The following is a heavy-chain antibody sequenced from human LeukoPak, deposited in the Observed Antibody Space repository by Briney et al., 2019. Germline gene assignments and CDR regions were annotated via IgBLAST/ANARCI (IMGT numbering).Heavy chain of an antibody. CDR1: GGSFSGYY. V-gene: IGHV4-34*01. CDR3: ARLDYDILTGYYVDY. CDR2: IYHSGST. J-gene: IGHJ4*02. D-gene: IGHD3-9*01. Sequence: SETLSLTCAVYGGSFSGYYWSWIRQPPGKGLEWIGEIYHSGSTNYNPSLKSRVTISVDTSKNQFSLKLYSVTAADTAVYYCARLDYDILTGYYVDYWGQGTLVTVSS.